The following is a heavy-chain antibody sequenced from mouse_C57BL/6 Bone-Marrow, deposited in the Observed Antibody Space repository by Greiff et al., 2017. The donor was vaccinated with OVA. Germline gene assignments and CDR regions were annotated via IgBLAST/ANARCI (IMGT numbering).Heavy chain of an antibody. CDR3: ARELFITTVVATTDY. V-gene: IGHV1-72*01. CDR2: IDPNSGGT. J-gene: IGHJ2*01. Sequence: QVQLQQPGAELVKPGASVKLSCKASGYTFTSYWMHWVKQRPGRGLEWIGRIDPNSGGTKYNEKFKSKATLTVDKPSSTADMQLSSLTSEDSAVYYCARELFITTVVATTDYWGQGTTLTVSS. D-gene: IGHD1-1*01. CDR1: GYTFTSYW.